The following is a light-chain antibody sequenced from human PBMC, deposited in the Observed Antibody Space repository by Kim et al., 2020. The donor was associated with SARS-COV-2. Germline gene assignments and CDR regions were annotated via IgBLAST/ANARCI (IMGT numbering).Light chain of an antibody. Sequence: QAGLTQPPSVSKGLRQTATLTCTGNSNNVGNEGAVWLQQHRGHPPKLLSYRNNNRPSGISERLSASRSGSTASLTITGLQPEDEADYYCSAWDSSLSARVFGGGTQLTVL. CDR3: SAWDSSLSARV. V-gene: IGLV10-54*01. J-gene: IGLJ3*02. CDR1: SNNVGNEG. CDR2: RNN.